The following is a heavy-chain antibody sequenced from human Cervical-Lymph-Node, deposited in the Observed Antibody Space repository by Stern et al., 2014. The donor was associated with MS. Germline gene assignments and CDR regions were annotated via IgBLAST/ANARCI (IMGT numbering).Heavy chain of an antibody. Sequence: QVQLVQSGAEVKKPGSSVKVSCKAFGGTFSSYTMSWVRQAPGQGLEWMGRSTPIFGTANYAQKFQDRVTITADKFTSTAYMALNSLRSEDTAVYYCAREALLGGNYYALDVWGKGTTVTVSS. V-gene: IGHV1-69*08. D-gene: IGHD2-15*01. CDR3: AREALLGGNYYALDV. J-gene: IGHJ6*04. CDR2: STPIFGTA. CDR1: GGTFSSYT.